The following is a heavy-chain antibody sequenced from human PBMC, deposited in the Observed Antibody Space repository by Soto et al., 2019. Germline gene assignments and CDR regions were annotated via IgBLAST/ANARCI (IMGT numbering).Heavy chain of an antibody. V-gene: IGHV3-15*01. CDR1: GFTFSNAW. CDR3: TTDPDFWSGHYGMDV. J-gene: IGHJ6*02. CDR2: IKSKTDGGTT. Sequence: EVQLVESGGGLVKPGGSLRLSCAASGFTFSNAWMSWVRQAPGKGLEWVGRIKSKTDGGTTDYAAPVKGRFTISRDDSKNTLYLQMNSLKTEDTAVYYCTTDPDFWSGHYGMDVWGQGTTVTVSS. D-gene: IGHD3-3*01.